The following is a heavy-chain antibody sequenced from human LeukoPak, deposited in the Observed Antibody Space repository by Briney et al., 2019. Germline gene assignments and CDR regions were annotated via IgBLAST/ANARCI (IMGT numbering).Heavy chain of an antibody. CDR2: ISSSSSYI. CDR1: GFTFSSYS. CDR3: ARDRNDIPGHYGMDV. Sequence: GGSLRLSCAASGFTFSSYSMNWVRQAPGKGLEWVSSISSSSSYIYYADSVKGRFTISRDNAKNSLYLQMNSLRAEDTAVYYCARDRNDIPGHYGMDVWGNGTTVTVSS. J-gene: IGHJ6*04. V-gene: IGHV3-21*01. D-gene: IGHD3-9*01.